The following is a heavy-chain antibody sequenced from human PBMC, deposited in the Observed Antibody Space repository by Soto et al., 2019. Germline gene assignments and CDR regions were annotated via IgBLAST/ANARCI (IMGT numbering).Heavy chain of an antibody. CDR1: GYTLTELS. Sequence: KVSCKVSGYTLTELSMHWVRQAPGKGLEWMGGFDPEDGETIYAQKFQGRVTMTEDTSTDTAYMELSSLRSEDTAVYYCATDFGLVAGTRDYSYYGMDVWGQGTTVTVSS. J-gene: IGHJ6*02. V-gene: IGHV1-24*01. CDR3: ATDFGLVAGTRDYSYYGMDV. CDR2: FDPEDGET. D-gene: IGHD6-19*01.